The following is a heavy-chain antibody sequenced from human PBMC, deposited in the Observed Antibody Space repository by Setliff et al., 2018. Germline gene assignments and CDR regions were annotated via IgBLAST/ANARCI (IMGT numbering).Heavy chain of an antibody. V-gene: IGHV3-7*03. J-gene: IGHJ6*03. CDR2: IKPDGSET. CDR1: GFTFDNYW. Sequence: GASLKISCVASGFTFDNYWMGWVRQPPGKGLEWVASIKPDGSETYYVDSVKGSFTVSRDNPKNSLYLRMSSLRAEDTAVYYCASRDDILPGHTYYYYYMDVWGKGTTVTVSS. D-gene: IGHD3-9*01. CDR3: ASRDDILPGHTYYYYYMDV.